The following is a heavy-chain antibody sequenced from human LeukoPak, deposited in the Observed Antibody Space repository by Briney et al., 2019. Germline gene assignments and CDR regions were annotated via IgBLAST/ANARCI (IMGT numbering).Heavy chain of an antibody. CDR1: GYSLTSYW. J-gene: IGHJ3*02. CDR2: IYPGDSDS. D-gene: IGHD5-24*01. V-gene: IGHV5-51*01. Sequence: GESLKIPRKGLGYSLTSYWIGWVRQMPGKGLEWMGIIYPGDSDSRYSPSFQGQVTISADKSISTAYLQWSSLKDSDTAMYYCARPRDGYNSDAFDIWGQGTMVTVSS. CDR3: ARPRDGYNSDAFDI.